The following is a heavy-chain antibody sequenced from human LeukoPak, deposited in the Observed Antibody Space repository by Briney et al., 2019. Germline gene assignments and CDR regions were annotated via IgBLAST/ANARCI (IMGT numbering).Heavy chain of an antibody. CDR3: AKASIFGDTKYFQH. J-gene: IGHJ1*01. CDR2: ISSSSSTI. Sequence: GGSLRLSCAASRFTFSSYSMNWVRQAPGKGLEWVSYISSSSSTIYYADSVKGRFTISRDNAKNSLYLQMNSLRAEDTAVYYCAKASIFGDTKYFQHWGQGTLVTVSS. V-gene: IGHV3-48*01. D-gene: IGHD3-3*01. CDR1: RFTFSSYS.